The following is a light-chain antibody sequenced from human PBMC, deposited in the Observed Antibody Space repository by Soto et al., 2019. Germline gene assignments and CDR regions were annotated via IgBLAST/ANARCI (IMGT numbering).Light chain of an antibody. CDR2: GAS. J-gene: IGKJ1*01. V-gene: IGKV3-20*01. CDR3: QQYGSSHQK. Sequence: ETELTQSPGTLSLSPGQRATLSCRASQSVSSSYLAWYQQKPGQAPRLLIYGASSRATGIPDRFSGSGSGTDFTLTISRLEPEDFEVYYCQQYGSSHQKFRKGPKVDI. CDR1: QSVSSSY.